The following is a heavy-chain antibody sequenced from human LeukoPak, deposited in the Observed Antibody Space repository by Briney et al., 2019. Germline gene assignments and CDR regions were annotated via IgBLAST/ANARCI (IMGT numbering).Heavy chain of an antibody. Sequence: GASVKVSCKASGYTFTGYFMHWVRQAPGQGLEWMGWISPNTGGTNYAQKFQGRVTMTRDMSISTVYMELSSLRYDDSAVFYCARTFFSGSGTSFYYYMDVWGKGTTVTISS. J-gene: IGHJ6*03. CDR2: ISPNTGGT. CDR3: ARTFFSGSGTSFYYYMDV. V-gene: IGHV1-2*02. CDR1: GYTFTGYF. D-gene: IGHD3-10*01.